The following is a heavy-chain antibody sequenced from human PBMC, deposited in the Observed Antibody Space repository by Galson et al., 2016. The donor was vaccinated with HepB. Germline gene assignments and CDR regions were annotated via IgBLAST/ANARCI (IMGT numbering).Heavy chain of an antibody. CDR3: TRSGGLSTYYYYHYGMDV. V-gene: IGHV1-69*13. Sequence: SVKVSCKASGGTFSNYGISWVRQAPGQGLEYMGGIIPILGTPNYAQKFQGRVTITADESTSTACMEVSSLRSEDTALYYCTRSGGLSTYYYYHYGMDVWGQGTTVTVSS. CDR2: IIPILGTP. CDR1: GGTFSNYG. J-gene: IGHJ6*02. D-gene: IGHD3-16*02.